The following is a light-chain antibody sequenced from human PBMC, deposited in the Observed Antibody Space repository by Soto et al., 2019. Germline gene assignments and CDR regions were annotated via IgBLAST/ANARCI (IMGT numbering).Light chain of an antibody. CDR2: AAS. J-gene: IGKJ2*01. CDR3: QQSYRTPFT. CDR1: QTISVY. Sequence: DIQMTQSPSSLSASVGDRVTVTCRASQTISVYLNWYQQKPGKAPKLLIYAASTLQSGAPSRFSGSGSGAEVTVTISSLQPEDFASYSCQQSYRTPFTFGQGTRLEI. V-gene: IGKV1-39*01.